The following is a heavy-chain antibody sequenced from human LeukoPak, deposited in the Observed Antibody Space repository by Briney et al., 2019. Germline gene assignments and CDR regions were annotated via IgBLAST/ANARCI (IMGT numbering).Heavy chain of an antibody. D-gene: IGHD1-26*01. CDR2: IRYDGSHE. V-gene: IGHV3-30*02. J-gene: IGHJ4*02. CDR1: GFTFSTHD. Sequence: PGGSLRLSCGASGFTFSTHDMHWVRQAPGKGLEWVAFIRYDGSHEYYADSVKGRFTISRDNSKNTLYLQMNSVRSEDTALYYCAKPSGSGLDSWGQGTLVTVSS. CDR3: AKPSGSGLDS.